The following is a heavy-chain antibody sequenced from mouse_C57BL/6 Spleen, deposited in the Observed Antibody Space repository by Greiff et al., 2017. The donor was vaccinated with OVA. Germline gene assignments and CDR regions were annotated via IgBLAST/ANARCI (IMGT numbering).Heavy chain of an antibody. CDR2: INPNNGGT. D-gene: IGHD1-1*01. Sequence: VQLQQSGPELVKPGASVKISCKASGYTFTDYYMNWVKQSHGKSLEWIGDINPNNGGTSYNQKFKGKATLTVDKSSSTAYMELRSLTSEDSAVYYCARGDYGSRELAYWGQGTLVTVSA. J-gene: IGHJ3*01. CDR1: GYTFTDYY. V-gene: IGHV1-26*01. CDR3: ARGDYGSRELAY.